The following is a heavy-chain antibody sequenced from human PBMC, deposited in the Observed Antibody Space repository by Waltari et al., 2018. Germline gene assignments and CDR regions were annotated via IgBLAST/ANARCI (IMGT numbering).Heavy chain of an antibody. CDR1: GFTFSSYA. V-gene: IGHV3-23*03. CDR2: SYSGGST. D-gene: IGHD1-26*01. CDR3: AKGSGRVSPIDS. J-gene: IGHJ4*02. Sequence: EVQLLESGGGLVQPGGSLRLSCAASGFTFSSYALSWVRRAPGKGLEWVSVSYSGGSTYYADSVKGRLTISRDDSKNTLYLQMKSLRVEDTALYYCAKGSGRVSPIDSWGQGTLVTVSS.